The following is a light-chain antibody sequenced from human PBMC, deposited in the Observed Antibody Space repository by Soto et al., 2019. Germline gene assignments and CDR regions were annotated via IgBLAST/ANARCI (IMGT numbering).Light chain of an antibody. CDR2: GAS. CDR1: QSIKNY. Sequence: IQMTQSPSSLSAALGDRVTITCRASQSIKNYLNWYQHKPGAAPKLLIFGASNLESGVPSRFSGSGSGTDFTLTISSLQPEDCATYYCLQDYNSPPTFGQGTKVDI. J-gene: IGKJ1*01. V-gene: IGKV1-6*01. CDR3: LQDYNSPPT.